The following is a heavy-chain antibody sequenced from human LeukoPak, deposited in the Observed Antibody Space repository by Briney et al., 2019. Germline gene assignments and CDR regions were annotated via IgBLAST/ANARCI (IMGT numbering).Heavy chain of an antibody. J-gene: IGHJ1*01. D-gene: IGHD3-22*01. Sequence: KPSQTLSLTCTVSGGSISSGDYHWSWIRQPPGKGLEWIGYIYYSGTTYYNPSLKSRVTISVDTSKNQFSLKLSSVTAADTAVYFCASPRGDDSGGYYTWYFHHWGQGILVTVSS. V-gene: IGHV4-30-4*08. CDR3: ASPRGDDSGGYYTWYFHH. CDR2: IYYSGTT. CDR1: GGSISSGDYH.